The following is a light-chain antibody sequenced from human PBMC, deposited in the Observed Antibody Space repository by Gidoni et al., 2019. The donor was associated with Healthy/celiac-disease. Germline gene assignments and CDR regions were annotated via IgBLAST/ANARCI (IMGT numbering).Light chain of an antibody. CDR1: QSVLYSSNNKNY. CDR2: WAS. J-gene: IGKJ2*01. Sequence: DLVMTQSPDSLAVSLGERANINCKSSQSVLYSSNNKNYLAWYQQKPVQPPKLLIYWASTRESGVPDRFSGSGSGTDFTLTISSLQAEDVAVYYCQQYYSTPPYTFGQGTKLEIK. V-gene: IGKV4-1*01. CDR3: QQYYSTPPYT.